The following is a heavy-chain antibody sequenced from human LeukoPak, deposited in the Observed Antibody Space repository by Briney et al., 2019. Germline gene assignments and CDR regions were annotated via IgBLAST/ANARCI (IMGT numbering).Heavy chain of an antibody. V-gene: IGHV3-30*18. CDR1: GFTFSSYG. CDR2: ISYDGSNK. Sequence: GRSLRLSCAASGFTFSSYGMHWVRQAPGKGLEWVAVISYDGSNKYYADSVKGRFTISRDNSKNTLYLQMNSLRAEDTAVYYCAKGWDEAYDYVCGSYRYTEGDVWGQGTTVTVSS. D-gene: IGHD3-16*02. J-gene: IGHJ6*02. CDR3: AKGWDEAYDYVCGSYRYTEGDV.